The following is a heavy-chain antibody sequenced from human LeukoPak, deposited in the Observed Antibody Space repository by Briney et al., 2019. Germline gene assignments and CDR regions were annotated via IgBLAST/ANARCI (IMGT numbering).Heavy chain of an antibody. Sequence: SETLSLTCTVSGGSMNINNYYWAWIRQPPGKGLEWLGSIYYTGTTYYNPSLNHRVTISVDTSQNQFSLRLSSVTAADTAVYYCARATHGYNIDYWGQGTLVTVSS. CDR1: GGSMNINNYY. D-gene: IGHD5-24*01. CDR2: IYYTGTT. J-gene: IGHJ4*02. V-gene: IGHV4-39*07. CDR3: ARATHGYNIDY.